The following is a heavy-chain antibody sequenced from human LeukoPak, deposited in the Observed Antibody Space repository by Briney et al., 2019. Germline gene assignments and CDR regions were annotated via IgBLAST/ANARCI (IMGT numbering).Heavy chain of an antibody. V-gene: IGHV4-59*08. Sequence: SDTLSLTCTVSGGSISSYYWSWIRQPPGKGLEWIGYIYYSGSTNYNPSLKSRVTISVDTSKNQFSLKLSSVTAADTAVYYCARSRWLQLDYWGQGTLVTVSS. J-gene: IGHJ4*02. CDR1: GGSISSYY. CDR3: ARSRWLQLDY. D-gene: IGHD5-24*01. CDR2: IYYSGST.